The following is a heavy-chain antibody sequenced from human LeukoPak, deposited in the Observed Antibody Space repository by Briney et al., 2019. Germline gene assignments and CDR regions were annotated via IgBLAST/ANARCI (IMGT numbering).Heavy chain of an antibody. D-gene: IGHD2-15*01. CDR1: GFTVSSNY. V-gene: IGHV3-53*01. J-gene: IGHJ1*01. CDR2: IYSGGST. Sequence: GGSLRLSCAASGFTVSSNYMSWVRQARGKGLEWVSAIYSGGSTYYADSVKGRFTISSDNSKNTLYLQMNSLKAEDTAIYYCARAQDYCSGSTCYGYFQYWGQGTLVTVSS. CDR3: ARAQDYCSGSTCYGYFQY.